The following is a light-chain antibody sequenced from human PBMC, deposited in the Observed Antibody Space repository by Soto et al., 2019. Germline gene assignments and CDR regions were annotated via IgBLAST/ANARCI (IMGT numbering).Light chain of an antibody. CDR3: LQLDSYPRT. V-gene: IGKV1-9*01. Sequence: DIHFTHSPSFLSAALVDRVAITCRASQDISDYLAWYQQRPGKAPNLLIYEASTLQSGVPSRFSGSGSGTEFTLSVSSLQPEDFATYYCLQLDSYPRTFGQGTKVDI. J-gene: IGKJ1*01. CDR1: QDISDY. CDR2: EAS.